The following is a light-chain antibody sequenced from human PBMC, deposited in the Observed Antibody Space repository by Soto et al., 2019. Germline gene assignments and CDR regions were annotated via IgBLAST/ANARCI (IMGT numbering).Light chain of an antibody. CDR1: QSIGTW. J-gene: IGKJ1*01. CDR3: QQYSDSSGA. Sequence: DIQVTQSPSTLSASVGDRVTITCGASQSIGTWLAWYQQKPGKAPKLLIFDASTLESGVPPRFSGSGSGTDFTLTISSLQPDDFETYYCQQYSDSSGAFGQGTKVDIK. CDR2: DAS. V-gene: IGKV1-5*01.